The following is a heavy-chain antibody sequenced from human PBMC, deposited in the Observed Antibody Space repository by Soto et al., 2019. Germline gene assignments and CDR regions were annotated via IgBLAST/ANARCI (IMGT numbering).Heavy chain of an antibody. CDR2: IYHSGAT. CDR1: RFSVTNNKY. Sequence: QAQLQESGPGLVRPSGTLSLTCTVSRFSVTNNKYWNWVRQSPGKALEWIGEIYHSGATYYNPFLSDRASISMDQSKKQISLNLTSVTAADTAVYYCARDSRYCTDRGCSIMRDAFDVWGQGTLVTVSS. J-gene: IGHJ3*01. D-gene: IGHD2-15*01. CDR3: ARDSRYCTDRGCSIMRDAFDV. V-gene: IGHV4-4*02.